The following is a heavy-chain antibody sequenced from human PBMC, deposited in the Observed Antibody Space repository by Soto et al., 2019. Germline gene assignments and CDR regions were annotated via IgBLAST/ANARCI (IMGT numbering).Heavy chain of an antibody. V-gene: IGHV6-1*01. J-gene: IGHJ6*02. CDR2: TYYRSKWYN. Sequence: QALSLTCALSGDSVSSDSGVWIWIRQSPSRGLEWLGRTYYRSKWYNDYAVSVKSRITINPDTSKNQFSLQLDSVIPEDPAVYYLAAIGSFRATHVWRQGTSGTLSS. CDR1: GDSVSSDSGV. CDR3: AAIGSFRATHV. D-gene: IGHD1-26*01.